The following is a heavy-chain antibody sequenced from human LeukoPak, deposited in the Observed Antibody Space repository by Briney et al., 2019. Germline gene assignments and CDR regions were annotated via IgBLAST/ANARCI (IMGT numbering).Heavy chain of an antibody. CDR2: ISAYNGNT. J-gene: IGHJ5*02. D-gene: IGHD3-9*01. CDR1: GYTFTSYG. V-gene: IGHV1-18*01. CDR3: ARADEVYDILTGLNWFDP. Sequence: ASVKVSCKASGYTFTSYGISWVRQAPGQGLEWMGWISAYNGNTNYAQKLQGRVTMTTDTSTSTAYMELRSLRSDDTAVYYCARADEVYDILTGLNWFDPWGQGTLVTVSS.